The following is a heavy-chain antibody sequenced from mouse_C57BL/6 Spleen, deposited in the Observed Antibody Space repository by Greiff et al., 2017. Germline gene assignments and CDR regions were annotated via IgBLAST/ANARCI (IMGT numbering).Heavy chain of an antibody. CDR3: ARAGANGVFPWFAY. J-gene: IGHJ3*01. Sequence: EVQLQQSGGGLVQPGGSLSLSCAASGFTFTDYYMSWVRQPPGKALEWLGFIRNKANGYTTEYSASVKGRFTISRDNSPSILYLQMNALRAEDSATYYCARAGANGVFPWFAYWGQGTLVTVSA. CDR2: IRNKANGYTT. CDR1: GFTFTDYY. V-gene: IGHV7-3*01. D-gene: IGHD4-1*01.